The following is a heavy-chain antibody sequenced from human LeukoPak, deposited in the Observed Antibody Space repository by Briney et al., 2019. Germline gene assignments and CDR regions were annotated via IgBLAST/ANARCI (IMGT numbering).Heavy chain of an antibody. Sequence: GGSLRLSCAASGFTFSSYGMQWVRQAPGKGLEWVAVISYDGSNTYYADSVKGRFTISRDNSKNTLYLQMNSLRVEDTAVYHCAKDLEPYTSGWYGDYGGQGTLVTVSS. CDR3: AKDLEPYTSGWYGDY. CDR2: ISYDGSNT. D-gene: IGHD6-19*01. V-gene: IGHV3-30*18. CDR1: GFTFSSYG. J-gene: IGHJ4*02.